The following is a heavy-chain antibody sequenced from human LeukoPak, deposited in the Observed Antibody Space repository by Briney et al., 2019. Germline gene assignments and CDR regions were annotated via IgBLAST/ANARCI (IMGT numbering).Heavy chain of an antibody. D-gene: IGHD2-15*01. Sequence: TETLSLTCAVYGGSFSGYYWSWIRQPPGRGLEWIGEINYSGSTNYNPSLKSRVTISVDTSKNQFSLKLSSVTAADTAVYYCGRDGSRYCSGASCYTYWGQGTLVTVSS. CDR2: INYSGST. CDR1: GGSFSGYY. J-gene: IGHJ4*02. V-gene: IGHV4-34*01. CDR3: GRDGSRYCSGASCYTY.